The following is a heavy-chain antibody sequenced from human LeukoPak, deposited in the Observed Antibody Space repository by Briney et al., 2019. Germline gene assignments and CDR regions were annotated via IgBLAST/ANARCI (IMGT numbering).Heavy chain of an antibody. CDR3: ARLRARIAAAGHFDY. CDR1: GGSISSYY. V-gene: IGHV4-59*08. J-gene: IGHJ4*02. D-gene: IGHD6-13*01. Sequence: PSETLSLTCTVPGGSISSYYWSWIRQPPGKGLEWIGYIYYSGSTNYNPSLKSRVTISVDTSKNQFSLKLSSVTAADTAVYYCARLRARIAAAGHFDYWGQGTLVTVSS. CDR2: IYYSGST.